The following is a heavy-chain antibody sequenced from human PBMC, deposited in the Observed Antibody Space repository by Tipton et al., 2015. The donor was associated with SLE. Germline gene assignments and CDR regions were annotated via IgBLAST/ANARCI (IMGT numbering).Heavy chain of an antibody. CDR3: ARDGPRWFDP. J-gene: IGHJ5*02. V-gene: IGHV4-61*02. CDR2: IYTSGST. Sequence: TLSLTCTVSGGSISSGSYYWSWIRQPAGKGLEWIGRIYTSGSTNYNPSLKSRVTISVDTSKNQFSLKLSSVTAADTAVYYCARDGPRWFDPWGQGTLVTASS. CDR1: GGSISSGSYY.